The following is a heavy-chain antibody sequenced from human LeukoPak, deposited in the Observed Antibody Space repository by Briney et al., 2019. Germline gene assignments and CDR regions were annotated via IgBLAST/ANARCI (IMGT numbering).Heavy chain of an antibody. Sequence: PGGSLRLSCAASGFTFSSYSMNWVCQAPGKGLEWVSSISSSSSYIYYADSVKGRFTISRDNAKNSLYLQMNSLRAEDTAVYYCARGTYYYDSSGYYYPPFDYWGQGTLVTVSS. CDR2: ISSSSSYI. D-gene: IGHD3-22*01. J-gene: IGHJ4*02. CDR1: GFTFSSYS. V-gene: IGHV3-21*01. CDR3: ARGTYYYDSSGYYYPPFDY.